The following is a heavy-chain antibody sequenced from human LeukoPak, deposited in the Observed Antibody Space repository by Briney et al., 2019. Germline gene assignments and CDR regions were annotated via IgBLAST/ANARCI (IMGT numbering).Heavy chain of an antibody. Sequence: TSETLSLTCTVSGGSISSYFWSWIRQPAGKGLEWIGRIYTRGSTNCNPSLKSRVTMSVDTSKNQFSLKLTSVTAADTAVYYCARGYCSGGSCYRYFAFDIWGQGTMVTVSS. J-gene: IGHJ3*02. V-gene: IGHV4-4*07. CDR3: ARGYCSGGSCYRYFAFDI. CDR2: IYTRGST. CDR1: GGSISSYF. D-gene: IGHD2-15*01.